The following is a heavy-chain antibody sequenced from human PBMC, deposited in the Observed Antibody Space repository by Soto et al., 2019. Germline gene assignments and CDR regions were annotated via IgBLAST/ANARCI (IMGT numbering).Heavy chain of an antibody. Sequence: PSETLSLTCAVYGGSFSGYYWSWIRQPPGKGLEWIGEINHSGSTNYNPSLKSRVTISVDTSKNQFSLKLSSVTAADTAVYYCASWYYYYGMDVWGQGTTFTVSS. CDR3: ASWYYYYGMDV. CDR2: INHSGST. CDR1: GGSFSGYY. V-gene: IGHV4-34*01. J-gene: IGHJ6*02.